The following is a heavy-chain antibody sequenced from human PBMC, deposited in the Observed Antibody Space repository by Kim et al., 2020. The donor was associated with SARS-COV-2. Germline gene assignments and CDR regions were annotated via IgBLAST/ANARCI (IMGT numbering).Heavy chain of an antibody. CDR3: ARDFPAYCGGDCWIPST. V-gene: IGHV3-33*01. CDR1: GFTFSSYG. Sequence: GRSLRLSCAASGFTFSSYGMHWVRQAPGKGLEWVAVIWYDGSNKYYADSVKGRFTISRDNSKNTLYLQMNSLRAEDTAVYYCARDFPAYCGGDCWIPSTWGQGTLVTVSS. CDR2: IWYDGSNK. J-gene: IGHJ5*02. D-gene: IGHD2-21*02.